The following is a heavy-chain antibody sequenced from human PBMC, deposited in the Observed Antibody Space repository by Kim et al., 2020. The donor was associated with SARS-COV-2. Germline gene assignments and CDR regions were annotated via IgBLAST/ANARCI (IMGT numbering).Heavy chain of an antibody. Sequence: GGSLRLSCAASGFTFSDYYMIWIRQAPGKGLEWVSYISSSSSYTNYADSVKGRFTISRDNAKNSLYLQMNSLRAEDTAVYYCARVLNQYTMPHDYWGQGTLVTVSS. D-gene: IGHD2-2*01. V-gene: IGHV3-11*05. CDR2: ISSSSSYT. J-gene: IGHJ4*02. CDR3: ARVLNQYTMPHDY. CDR1: GFTFSDYY.